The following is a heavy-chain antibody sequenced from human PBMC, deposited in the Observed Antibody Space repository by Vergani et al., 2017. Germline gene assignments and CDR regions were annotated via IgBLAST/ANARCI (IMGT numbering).Heavy chain of an antibody. CDR3: ANSVIAGNVGVAYFGMDV. Sequence: QVQILQSGGGVVQPGGSLRLSCTLSGFTLNTYGIHGVRQAPGKGLEWGSFIRYDGSSEYYGDSVKGRCTISRDKSQNTVNLQMNSLRTEDTAVYFCANSVIAGNVGVAYFGMDVWGRGTTVTVSS. CDR1: GFTLNTYG. J-gene: IGHJ6*02. CDR2: IRYDGSSE. D-gene: IGHD2/OR15-2a*01. V-gene: IGHV3-30*02.